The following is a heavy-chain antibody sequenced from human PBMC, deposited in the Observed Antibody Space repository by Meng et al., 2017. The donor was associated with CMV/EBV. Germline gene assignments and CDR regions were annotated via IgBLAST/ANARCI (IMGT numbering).Heavy chain of an antibody. CDR2: INPNSGGT. CDR1: GYTFTGYY. J-gene: IGHJ5*02. V-gene: IGHV1-2*02. D-gene: IGHD6-13*01. Sequence: ASGYTFTGYYMHWVRQAPGQGLEWMGWINPNSGGTNYAQKFQGRVTMTRDTSISTAYMELSRLRSDDTAVYYCAREGYRSSYNWFDPWGQGTLVTVSS. CDR3: AREGYRSSYNWFDP.